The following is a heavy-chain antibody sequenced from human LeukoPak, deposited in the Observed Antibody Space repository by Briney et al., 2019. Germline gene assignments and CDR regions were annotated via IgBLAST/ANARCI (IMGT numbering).Heavy chain of an antibody. CDR2: ISGNAGST. J-gene: IGHJ6*03. D-gene: IGHD3-16*02. V-gene: IGHV3-23*01. Sequence: GSLRLSCAASGFTFSSNAMSWVLEAPGKGLEWVSAISGNAGSTYYADSVKGRFTISRDNSKNTLYLQMNSLRAEDTAVYYCAKGRGDFIWGSYRDFYYVVVWGKGTTVTVSS. CDR3: AKGRGDFIWGSYRDFYYVVV. CDR1: GFTFSSNA.